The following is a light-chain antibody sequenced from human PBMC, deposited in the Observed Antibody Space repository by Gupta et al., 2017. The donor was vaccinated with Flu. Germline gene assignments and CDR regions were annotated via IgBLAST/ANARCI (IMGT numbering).Light chain of an antibody. J-gene: IGKJ1*01. Sequence: VTLGRPAAIAGGASQGVVEREGNTYWNWCQERPGQSPRRLIYLVSNREAGVPDRFSGSGSGTDFTLKISRVEAEDVGVYCCRQGAHWPWAFGQGTKVEIK. CDR1: QGVVEREGNTY. CDR2: LVS. CDR3: RQGAHWPWA. V-gene: IGKV2-30*01.